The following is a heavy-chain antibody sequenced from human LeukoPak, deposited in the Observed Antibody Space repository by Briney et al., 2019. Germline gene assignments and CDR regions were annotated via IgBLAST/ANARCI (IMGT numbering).Heavy chain of an antibody. Sequence: GGSLRLSCAPSAFTFRSDWMTWVRQAPGKGLEWVANINHDGSKKHYVDSVKGRFTISRDNTENSLFLQLNSLRAEDTAMYYCARDTSPSCRSIYFDALDMWGQGTMVTVSS. CDR2: INHDGSKK. CDR3: ARDTSPSCRSIYFDALDM. CDR1: AFTFRSDW. J-gene: IGHJ3*02. V-gene: IGHV3-7*01. D-gene: IGHD3-3*02.